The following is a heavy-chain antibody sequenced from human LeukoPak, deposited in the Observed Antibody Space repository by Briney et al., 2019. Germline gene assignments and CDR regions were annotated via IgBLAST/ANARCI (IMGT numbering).Heavy chain of an antibody. CDR2: IDYSGST. V-gene: IGHV4-59*01. Sequence: SETLSLTGSVSGGSISSYYWSWIRQPPGKGLEWIGYIDYSGSTNYNPSLKSRVTISVDTSKNQFSLKLSSVTAADTAVYYCAGENSSRWSGSIDPWAQGTLVTVSS. CDR3: AGENSSRWSGSIDP. J-gene: IGHJ5*02. CDR1: GGSISSYY. D-gene: IGHD6-13*01.